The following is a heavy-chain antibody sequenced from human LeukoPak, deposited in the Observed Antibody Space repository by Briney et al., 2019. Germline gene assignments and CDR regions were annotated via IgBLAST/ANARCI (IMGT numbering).Heavy chain of an antibody. CDR3: ARGTYYYDGDGFYRGDYFDS. D-gene: IGHD3-22*01. V-gene: IGHV1-18*01. J-gene: IGHJ4*02. Sequence: ASVKVSCKASGYTFTSYGISWVRQAPGQGLEWMGWISAYNGNTNYAQKLQGRVTMTTDTSTSTAYMELRSLRSDDTAVYYCARGTYYYDGDGFYRGDYFDSWGQGTLVTVSS. CDR1: GYTFTSYG. CDR2: ISAYNGNT.